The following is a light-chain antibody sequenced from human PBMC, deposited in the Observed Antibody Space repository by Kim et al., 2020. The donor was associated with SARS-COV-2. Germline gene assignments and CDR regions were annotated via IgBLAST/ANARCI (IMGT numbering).Light chain of an antibody. CDR2: GRN. V-gene: IGLV3-19*01. CDR1: SLRSYY. CDR3: QSRDSGGSVI. Sequence: SSELTQDPAVSVALGQTVRITCQGDSLRSYYATWYQQKPRQAPVLVIYGRNNRPSGIPDRISGSASGNTASLTISGAQAEDEADFYCQSRDSGGSVIFGGGTKLTVL. J-gene: IGLJ2*01.